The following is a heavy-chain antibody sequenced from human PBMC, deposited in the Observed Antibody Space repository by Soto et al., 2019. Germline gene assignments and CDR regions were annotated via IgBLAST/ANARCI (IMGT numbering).Heavy chain of an antibody. Sequence: QVQLVQSGAEVRKPGASVTVSCRTSGDTFSDYYIHWVRQAPGQGLEWMGWINPNSGATNYAQKFRGWVPMTRDTYIRTVYMQLSRLRSDDTAVYYCARESGGATATLDYYYFYMDVWGTGTTVTVSS. CDR2: INPNSGAT. V-gene: IGHV1-2*04. D-gene: IGHD5-12*01. J-gene: IGHJ6*03. CDR3: ARESGGATATLDYYYFYMDV. CDR1: GDTFSDYY.